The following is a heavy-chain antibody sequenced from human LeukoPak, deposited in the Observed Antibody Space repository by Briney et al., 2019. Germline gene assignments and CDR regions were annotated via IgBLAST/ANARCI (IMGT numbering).Heavy chain of an antibody. CDR3: ATSMVRGVPQNN. J-gene: IGHJ4*02. D-gene: IGHD3-10*01. CDR2: INPNSGGT. Sequence: ASVKVSCKASGYTFTGYYMHWVRQAPGQGLEWMGWINPNSGGTNYAQKFQGRVTMTRDTSISTAHMELSRLRSDDTAVYYCATSMVRGVPQNNWGQGTLVTVSS. CDR1: GYTFTGYY. V-gene: IGHV1-2*02.